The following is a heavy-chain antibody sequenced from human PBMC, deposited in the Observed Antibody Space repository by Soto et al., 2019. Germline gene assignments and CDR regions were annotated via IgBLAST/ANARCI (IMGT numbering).Heavy chain of an antibody. V-gene: IGHV4-39*02. CDR2: IYYSGST. D-gene: IGHD2-21*02. CDR1: GHSIIISSYY. J-gene: IGHJ6*02. CDR3: ARDLWGYCGADCYPLDV. Sequence: SDTLSLTSTVYGHSIIISSYYCGWISNSPGNVLEWIGSIYYSGSTYYNPSLKSRVTISVDTSKNQFSLKLSSVTAADTAVYYCARDLWGYCGADCYPLDVWGQGTTVT.